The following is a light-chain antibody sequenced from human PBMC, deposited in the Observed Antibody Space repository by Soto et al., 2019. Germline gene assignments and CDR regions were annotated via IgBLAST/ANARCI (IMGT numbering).Light chain of an antibody. J-gene: IGKJ2*01. V-gene: IGKV3-20*01. CDR3: QQYGSSPYT. CDR2: GAS. Sequence: EIVLTQSPGTLSLSPGERATVSCRASQSVSSSYLDWYQQKPGQAPRLLIYGASSRATGIPDRFSGSRSGRDFTLTISTLEPEDFAVYYGQQYGSSPYTFGHVTKLYIK. CDR1: QSVSSSY.